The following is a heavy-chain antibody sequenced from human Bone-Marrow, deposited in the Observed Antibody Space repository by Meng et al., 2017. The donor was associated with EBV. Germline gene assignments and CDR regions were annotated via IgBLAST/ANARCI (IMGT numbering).Heavy chain of an antibody. V-gene: IGHV4-4*02. CDR2: IFYGGST. D-gene: IGHD3-10*01. CDR1: GGSIRSSNW. J-gene: IGHJ4*02. CDR3: AAGFRELVRSRDY. Sequence: QVQLSDSGPRRVKPSGTLSLTGAVAGGSIRSSNWWRWVRQPPGKGLEWIGEIFYGGSTNYNPSLESRVTISVDKSKNQFSLKLSSVTAADTAVYYCAAGFRELVRSRDYWGQGTLVTVSS.